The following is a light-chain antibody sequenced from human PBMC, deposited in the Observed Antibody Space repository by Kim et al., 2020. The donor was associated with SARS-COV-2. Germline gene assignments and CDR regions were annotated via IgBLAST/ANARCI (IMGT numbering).Light chain of an antibody. CDR1: SLRSYY. CDR2: GKN. J-gene: IGLJ2*01. V-gene: IGLV3-19*01. Sequence: VALRQTVRITCKGDSLRSYYATWYQHKPGQAPILVIYGKNNRPSGIPDRLSGACSGNTASLTITGTQAGDEADYYCNSRDSNDNVVFGGGTQLTVL. CDR3: NSRDSNDNVV.